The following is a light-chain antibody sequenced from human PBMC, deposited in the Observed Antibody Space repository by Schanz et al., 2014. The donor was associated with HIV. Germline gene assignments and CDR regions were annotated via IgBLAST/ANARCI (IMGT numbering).Light chain of an antibody. Sequence: DIQMTQSPSSLSASVGDRVTLTCQASQDISNYLNWYQQKPGKAPKLLIYDASNLETGVPSRFSGSGSGTDFTFTISSLQPEDIATYFCQQYYDYPRTFGQGTKVEIK. V-gene: IGKV1-33*01. CDR2: DAS. J-gene: IGKJ1*01. CDR1: QDISNY. CDR3: QQYYDYPRT.